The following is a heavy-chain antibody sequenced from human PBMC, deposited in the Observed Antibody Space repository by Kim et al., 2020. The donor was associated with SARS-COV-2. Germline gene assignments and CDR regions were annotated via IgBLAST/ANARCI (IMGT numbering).Heavy chain of an antibody. V-gene: IGHV3-73*01. J-gene: IGHJ3*01. CDR2: MRSKSNSYET. Sequence: GGSLRLSCAASGLTLRGSAVHWVRQASGTGLEWVGRMRSKSNSYETTYGASVEGRFTISRDDSENTAYLQMNSLKTEDTAVYYCARGPPYSDSYWDAFDVWGQGTMVTVSS. CDR1: GLTLRGSA. CDR3: ARGPPYSDSYWDAFDV. D-gene: IGHD1-26*01.